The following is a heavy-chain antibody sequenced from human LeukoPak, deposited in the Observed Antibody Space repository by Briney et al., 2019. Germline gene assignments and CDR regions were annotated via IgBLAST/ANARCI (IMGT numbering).Heavy chain of an antibody. CDR3: ARVTYYYDSSGYYWGGFDY. J-gene: IGHJ4*02. CDR2: IKQDGSEK. CDR1: GFTFSSYW. D-gene: IGHD3-22*01. V-gene: IGHV3-7*01. Sequence: GGSLRPSCAASGFTFSSYWMSGVRHAPGKGLEWVANIKQDGSEKYYVDSVKGRFTIYRDNAKNSLYLQMNSLRAEDTSVYYCARVTYYYDSSGYYWGGFDYWGQGTLVTVSS.